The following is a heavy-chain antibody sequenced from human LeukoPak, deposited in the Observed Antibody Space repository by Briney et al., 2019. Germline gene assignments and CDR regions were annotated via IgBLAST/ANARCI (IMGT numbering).Heavy chain of an antibody. V-gene: IGHV5-51*01. CDR2: IYPGDSDT. CDR1: GSLFTSYW. CDR3: ARLDILTGYYNGYNDY. Sequence: GAALEISSEGSGSLFTSYWIGWGRPLRGKGVEWIGIIYPGDSDTKDSPSLQGQVTISADKSISPAYLQWSSLKASDTAMYYCARLDILTGYYNGYNDYWGQGTLVTVSS. J-gene: IGHJ4*02. D-gene: IGHD3-9*01.